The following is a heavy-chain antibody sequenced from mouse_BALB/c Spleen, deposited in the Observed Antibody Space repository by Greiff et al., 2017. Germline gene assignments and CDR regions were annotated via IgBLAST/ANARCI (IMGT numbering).Heavy chain of an antibody. CDR2: INPSSGYT. CDR3: ARGRIYDGYRFAY. D-gene: IGHD2-3*01. J-gene: IGHJ3*01. Sequence: VQLQQSAAELARPGASVKMSCKASGYTFTSYTMHWVKQRPGQGLEWIGYINPSSGYTEYNQKFKDKTTLTADKSSSPAYMQLSSLTSEDSAVYYCARGRIYDGYRFAYWGQGTLVTVSA. V-gene: IGHV1-4*02. CDR1: GYTFTSYT.